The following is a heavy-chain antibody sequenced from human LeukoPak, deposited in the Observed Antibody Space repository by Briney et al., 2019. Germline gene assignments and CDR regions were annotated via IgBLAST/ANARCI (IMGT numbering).Heavy chain of an antibody. Sequence: SETLSLTCAVNGGFFSNYYWSWIRQPPGKGLDWIGEIKHSGSTNYNPSLKSRVTISVDTSKNQFSLRLSSVTAADTAVYYCARGVADIVVVPRATKRTRFFDFWGQGIQVTVSS. D-gene: IGHD2-2*01. J-gene: IGHJ4*02. CDR1: GGFFSNYY. CDR3: ARGVADIVVVPRATKRTRFFDF. CDR2: IKHSGST. V-gene: IGHV4-34*01.